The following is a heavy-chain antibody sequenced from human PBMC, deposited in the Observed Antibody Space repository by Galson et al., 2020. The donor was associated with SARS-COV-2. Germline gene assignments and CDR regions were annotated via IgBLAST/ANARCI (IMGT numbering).Heavy chain of an antibody. J-gene: IGHJ4*02. V-gene: IGHV3-30*02. CDR2: IRNDGNNK. CDR1: GFSFSSYV. Sequence: RESLKISCAVSGFSFSSYVMHWVRQAPGKGLEWVALIRNDGNNKRYADSVKGRFTISRDNSKNTLDLQMNSLRAEDTAVYYCAKGPGLLSTPLDYWGQGTLVTVSS. D-gene: IGHD2-21*02. CDR3: AKGPGLLSTPLDY.